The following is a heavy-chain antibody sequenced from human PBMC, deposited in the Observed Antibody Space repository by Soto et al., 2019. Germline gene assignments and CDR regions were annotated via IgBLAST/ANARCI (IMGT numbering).Heavy chain of an antibody. Sequence: QVQLMESGGGLVKPGGSLRLSCSASGFTFSDYYMSWIRQAPGKGLEWVAHISLSGSLINYADSVRGRFTISRDNARNSLHLQMYSLRAEDTAVYYCARDLIGEAKYYMDVWGKGTTVTVSS. CDR2: ISLSGSLI. CDR3: ARDLIGEAKYYMDV. CDR1: GFTFSDYY. V-gene: IGHV3-11*01. J-gene: IGHJ6*03. D-gene: IGHD6-25*01.